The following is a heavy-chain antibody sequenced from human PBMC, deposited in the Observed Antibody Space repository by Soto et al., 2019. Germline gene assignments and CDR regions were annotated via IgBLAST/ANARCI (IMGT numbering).Heavy chain of an antibody. Sequence: QVQLVQSGAEVKKPGSSVKVSCKASGGTFSSYAISWVRQAPGQGLEWMGGIIPIFGTANYAQKFQGRVTISADKSTSTAYMELSSLSSEDTAVYYCEHLVVVAAPFDYWGQGTLVTVSS. CDR2: IIPIFGTA. CDR1: GGTFSSYA. J-gene: IGHJ4*02. V-gene: IGHV1-69*06. D-gene: IGHD2-15*01. CDR3: EHLVVVAAPFDY.